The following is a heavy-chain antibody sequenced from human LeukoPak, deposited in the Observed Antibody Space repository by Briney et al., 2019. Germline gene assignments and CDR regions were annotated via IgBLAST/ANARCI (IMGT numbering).Heavy chain of an antibody. CDR1: GYTFTSYG. V-gene: IGHV1-18*01. D-gene: IGHD5-12*01. J-gene: IGHJ4*02. Sequence: ASVKVSCKASGYTFTSYGISWVRQAPGQGLEWMGWISAYNGKRNYAQQFQGRVTMTTDTSTSTAYMELRSLRSDDTAVYYCARISFQTRGYSGYDTYYFDYWGQGTLVTVSS. CDR2: ISAYNGKR. CDR3: ARISFQTRGYSGYDTYYFDY.